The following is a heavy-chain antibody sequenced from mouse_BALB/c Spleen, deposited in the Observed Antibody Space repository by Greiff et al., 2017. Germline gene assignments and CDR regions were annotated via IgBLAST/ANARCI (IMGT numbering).Heavy chain of an antibody. CDR2: ISSGSSTI. Sequence: EVQLVESGGGLVQPGGSRKLSCAASGFTFSSFGMHWVRQAPEKGLEWVAYISSGSSTIYYADTVKGRFTISRDNPKNTLFLQMTSLRSEDTAMYYCAREPQLGRGAWFAYWGQGTLVTVSA. CDR3: AREPQLGRGAWFAY. V-gene: IGHV5-17*02. D-gene: IGHD4-1*02. J-gene: IGHJ3*01. CDR1: GFTFSSFG.